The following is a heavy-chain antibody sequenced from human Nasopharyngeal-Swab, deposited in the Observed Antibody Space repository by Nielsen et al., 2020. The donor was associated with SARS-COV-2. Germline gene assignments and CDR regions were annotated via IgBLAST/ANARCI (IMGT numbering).Heavy chain of an antibody. CDR2: ISWNSGSI. J-gene: IGHJ5*02. CDR3: AKGGYCSGGSCFNLFDP. Sequence: GGSLRLSCAASGFTFDDYAMHWVRQAPGKGLEWVSGISWNSGSIGYADSVKGRFTISRDNAKNSLYLQMDSLRAEDTALYYCAKGGYCSGGSCFNLFDPWGQGTLVTVSS. V-gene: IGHV3-9*01. D-gene: IGHD2-15*01. CDR1: GFTFDDYA.